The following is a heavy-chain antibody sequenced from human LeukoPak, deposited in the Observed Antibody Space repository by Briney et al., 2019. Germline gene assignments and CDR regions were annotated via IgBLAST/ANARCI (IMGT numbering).Heavy chain of an antibody. CDR2: INQDGSVK. J-gene: IGHJ4*02. V-gene: IGHV3-7*01. CDR1: GFTFSSYS. Sequence: GGSLRLSCAASGFTFSSYSMNWVRQAPEKGLEWVANINQDGSVKVYVDSVKGRFIISRDNAKNSLYLQMNSLGPDDTAVYYCATLRRASPGDYWGQGTLVTVSS. CDR3: ATLRRASPGDY. D-gene: IGHD3-10*01.